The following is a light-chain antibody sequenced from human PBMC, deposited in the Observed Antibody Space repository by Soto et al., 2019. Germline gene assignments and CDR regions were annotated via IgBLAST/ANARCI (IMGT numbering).Light chain of an antibody. CDR1: QGIGTY. J-gene: IGKJ4*01. V-gene: IGKV1-9*01. CDR3: QQLNSFPFI. Sequence: IQLTQSPSSLSASVGDRVTITCRASQGIGTYLAWYQQKPGKAPKLLIFAASTLQIGVPSRFSGSVSGTAFALTISSLQPEDFATFYCQQLNSFPFIFGGGTRVEIK. CDR2: AAS.